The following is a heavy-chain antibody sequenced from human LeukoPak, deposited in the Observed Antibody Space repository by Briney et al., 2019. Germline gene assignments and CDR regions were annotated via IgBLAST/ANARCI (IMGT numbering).Heavy chain of an antibody. D-gene: IGHD4-11*01. Sequence: GGSLRLSCAASGFTFSSYGMHWVRQAPGKGLEWVAFIRYDGSNKYYADSVKGRFTISRDNSKNTLYLQMNSLRAEDTAVYYCARDLGSLFPHSNWGPSDYWGQGTLVTVSS. CDR2: IRYDGSNK. CDR3: ARDLGSLFPHSNWGPSDY. V-gene: IGHV3-30*02. J-gene: IGHJ4*02. CDR1: GFTFSSYG.